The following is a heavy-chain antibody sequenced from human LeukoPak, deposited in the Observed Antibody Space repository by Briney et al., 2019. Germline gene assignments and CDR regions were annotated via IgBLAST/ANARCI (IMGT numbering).Heavy chain of an antibody. Sequence: ASVKVSCKVSGYTLTELSMHWVRQATGKGLEWMGGFDPEDGETIYAQKFQGRVTMTEDTSTDTAYMELSSLRSEDTAVYYCATIGPAYGSGPYYFDYWGQGTLVTVSS. CDR2: FDPEDGET. CDR1: GYTLTELS. V-gene: IGHV1-24*01. J-gene: IGHJ4*02. CDR3: ATIGPAYGSGPYYFDY. D-gene: IGHD3-10*01.